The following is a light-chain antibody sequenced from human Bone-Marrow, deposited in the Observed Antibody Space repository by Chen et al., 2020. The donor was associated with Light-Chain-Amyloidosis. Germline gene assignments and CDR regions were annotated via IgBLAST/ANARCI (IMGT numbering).Light chain of an antibody. Sequence: DIVMTQSPDSLAVSLGERATINCKSSQSVANSSNNKNYLAWYQQKPGQPPKLLIYWASTRESGVPDRFSGSGSGTDFTLTISSLQAEDVAVYYCQQYYSTPPYTFGQGTKLEIK. CDR2: WAS. V-gene: IGKV4-1*01. J-gene: IGKJ2*01. CDR3: QQYYSTPPYT. CDR1: QSVANSSNNKNY.